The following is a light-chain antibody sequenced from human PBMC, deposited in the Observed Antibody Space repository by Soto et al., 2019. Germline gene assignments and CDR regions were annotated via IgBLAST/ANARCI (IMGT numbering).Light chain of an antibody. CDR1: QTVSSNY. V-gene: IGKV3-20*01. Sequence: EIVLTQSPGTLSLSPGESATLSCRASQTVSSNYLAWYQQKPGQAPRLLIYGASSRATGIPDRFSGSGSGTDFNLTISRLEPEDFAVYYCQQYGSSPLYTFGQGTKLEIK. CDR2: GAS. J-gene: IGKJ2*01. CDR3: QQYGSSPLYT.